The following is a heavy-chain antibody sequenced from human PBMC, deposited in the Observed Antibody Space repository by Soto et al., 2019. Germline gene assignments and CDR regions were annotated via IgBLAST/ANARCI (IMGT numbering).Heavy chain of an antibody. V-gene: IGHV3-15*07. D-gene: IGHD2-15*01. CDR3: TTDPRQDIVVVVAALHYYYGMDV. Sequence: EVQLVESGGGLVKPGGSLRLSCAASGFTFSNAWMNWVRQAPGKGLEWVGRIKSKTDGGTTDYAAPVKGRFTISRDDSKNTLYLQMNSLKTEDTAVYYCTTDPRQDIVVVVAALHYYYGMDVWGQGTTVTVSS. CDR2: IKSKTDGGTT. J-gene: IGHJ6*02. CDR1: GFTFSNAW.